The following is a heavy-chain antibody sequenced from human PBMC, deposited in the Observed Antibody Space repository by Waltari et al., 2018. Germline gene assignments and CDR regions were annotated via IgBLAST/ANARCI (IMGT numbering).Heavy chain of an antibody. CDR3: ARGFVVVPAAASY. CDR1: GFTFSSYS. CDR2: ISSSSSYI. V-gene: IGHV3-21*01. J-gene: IGHJ4*02. D-gene: IGHD2-2*01. Sequence: EVQLVESGGGLVKPGGSLRLSCAASGFTFSSYSMNWVRQAPGKGLEWVSSISSSSSYIYYADSVKGRFTISRDNAKNSLYLQMNSLRAEDTAVYYCARGFVVVPAAASYWGQGTLVTVSS.